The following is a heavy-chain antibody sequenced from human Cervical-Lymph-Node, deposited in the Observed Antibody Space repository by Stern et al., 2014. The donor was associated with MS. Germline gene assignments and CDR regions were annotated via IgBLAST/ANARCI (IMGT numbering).Heavy chain of an antibody. D-gene: IGHD2/OR15-2a*01. V-gene: IGHV4-38-2*02. CDR3: ARDSSVIGNFDY. J-gene: IGHJ4*02. CDR2: IYHSGST. CDR1: GYSISSGYY. Sequence: VHLVESGPGLVKPSETLSLTCTVSGYSISSGYYWGWIRQPQGKGPEWIGSIYHSGSTYYNPSLKSRVTISVDTSKNQFSLKLSSVTAADTAVFYCARDSSVIGNFDYWGQGTLVTVSS.